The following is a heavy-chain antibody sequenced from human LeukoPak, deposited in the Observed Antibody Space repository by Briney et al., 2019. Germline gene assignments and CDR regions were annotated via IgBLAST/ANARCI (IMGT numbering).Heavy chain of an antibody. J-gene: IGHJ5*02. CDR2: IYSGGST. D-gene: IGHD3-3*01. CDR3: ARGLLSNWFDP. V-gene: IGHV3-66*02. CDR1: GFTVSSNY. Sequence: GGPLRLSCAASGFTVSSNYMSWVRQAPGKGLEWVSVIYSGGSTYYADSVKGRFTISRDNSKNTLYLQMNSLRAEDTAVYYCARGLLSNWFDPWGQGTLVTVSS.